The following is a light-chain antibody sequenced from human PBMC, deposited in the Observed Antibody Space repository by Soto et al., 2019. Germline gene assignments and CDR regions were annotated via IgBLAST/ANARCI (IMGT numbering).Light chain of an antibody. CDR1: QSVSSH. CDR3: QQRRNWPPVLT. V-gene: IGKV3-11*01. CDR2: GAS. Sequence: EIVLTQSPASLSLSPGERATLSCRASQSVSSHLAWFQQRPGQAPRLLIYGASNRATGIPARFGGSGSGTNFTLTISSLEPEDFAVYYCQQRRNWPPVLTFGGGTKVELK. J-gene: IGKJ4*01.